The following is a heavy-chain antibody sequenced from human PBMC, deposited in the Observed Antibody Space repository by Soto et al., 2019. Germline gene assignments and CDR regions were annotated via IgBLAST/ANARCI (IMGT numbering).Heavy chain of an antibody. J-gene: IGHJ6*02. Sequence: PGESLKISCKGSGYSFTSYWIGWVRQMPGKGLEWMGIIYPGDSDTRYSPSFQGQVTISADKSISTAYLQWSSLKAPDTAMYYCARSPNYDFWSGPLSYYYGMDVWGQATTVTVSS. D-gene: IGHD3-3*01. CDR1: GYSFTSYW. CDR2: IYPGDSDT. V-gene: IGHV5-51*01. CDR3: ARSPNYDFWSGPLSYYYGMDV.